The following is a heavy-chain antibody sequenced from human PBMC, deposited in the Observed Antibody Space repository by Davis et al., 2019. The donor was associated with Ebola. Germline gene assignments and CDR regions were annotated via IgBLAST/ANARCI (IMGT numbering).Heavy chain of an antibody. V-gene: IGHV3-23*01. CDR3: TSRLPPSDMDV. CDR1: GFTFSSYA. Sequence: GESLKISCAASGFTFSSYAMSWVRQAPGKGLEWVSAISGSGGSTYYADSVKGRFTISRDNSKNTLYLQMNSLKTEDTAVYYCTSRLPPSDMDVWGQGTTVTVSS. J-gene: IGHJ6*02. D-gene: IGHD5-12*01. CDR2: ISGSGGST.